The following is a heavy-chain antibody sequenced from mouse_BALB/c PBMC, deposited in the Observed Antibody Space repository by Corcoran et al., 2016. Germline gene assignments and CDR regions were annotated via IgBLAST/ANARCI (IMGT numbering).Heavy chain of an antibody. CDR1: GFTFNTNA. CDR3: VSRTYAMDY. CDR2: IRSKSNNYAT. V-gene: IGHV10S3*01. J-gene: IGHJ4*01. Sequence: EVQLVETGGGLVQPKGSLKLSCAASGFTFNTNAMNWVRQAPGKGLEWVARIRSKSNNYATYYADSVKDRFTISRDDSQSMLYLQMNNLKTEDTAMYYCVSRTYAMDYWGQGTSVTVSS.